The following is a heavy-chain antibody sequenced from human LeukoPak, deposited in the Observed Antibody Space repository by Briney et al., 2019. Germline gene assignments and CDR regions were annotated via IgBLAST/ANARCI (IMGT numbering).Heavy chain of an antibody. D-gene: IGHD3-10*01. Sequence: GESLRLSCAASGFTFSSYSMIWVRQAPGKGLEWVSYISSSSSTIYYADSVKGRFTISRDNAKNSLYLQMNSRRDEDTAVYYCARDLSGRYAFDIWGQGTMVTVSS. CDR2: ISSSSSTI. CDR3: ARDLSGRYAFDI. CDR1: GFTFSSYS. V-gene: IGHV3-48*02. J-gene: IGHJ3*02.